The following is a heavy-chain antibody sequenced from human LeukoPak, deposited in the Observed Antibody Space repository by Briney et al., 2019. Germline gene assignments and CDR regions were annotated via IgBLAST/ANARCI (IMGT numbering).Heavy chain of an antibody. Sequence: SGGSLRLSCVASGFTFSSYWMSWVRQAPGKGLEWVANIKEDGSEKDYVDSVKGRFTISRDNAKNSLYLQMNSLRAEDTAVYYCARERSYYGSTSYWGQGTLVTVAS. D-gene: IGHD1-26*01. CDR1: GFTFSSYW. CDR2: IKEDGSEK. V-gene: IGHV3-7*05. J-gene: IGHJ4*02. CDR3: ARERSYYGSTSY.